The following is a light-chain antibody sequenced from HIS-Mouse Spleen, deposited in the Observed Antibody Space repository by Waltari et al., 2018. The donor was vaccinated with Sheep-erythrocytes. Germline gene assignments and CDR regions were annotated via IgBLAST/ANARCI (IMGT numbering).Light chain of an antibody. CDR2: QDS. Sequence: SYELTQPPSVSVSPGQTASITCSGDKLGDKYACWYQQKPGQSPVLVIYQDSKRPSGLPGRFSGSYSGNTATLTISGTQAMDEADYYCQAWDSSTAWNVVFGGGTKLTVL. CDR1: KLGDKY. CDR3: QAWDSSTAWNVV. V-gene: IGLV3-1*01. J-gene: IGLJ2*01.